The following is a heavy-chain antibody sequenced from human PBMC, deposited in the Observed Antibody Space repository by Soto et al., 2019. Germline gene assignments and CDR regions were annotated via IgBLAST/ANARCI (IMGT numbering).Heavy chain of an antibody. V-gene: IGHV3-33*01. CDR1: GFTFSSYG. Sequence: GGSLRLSCAASGFTFSSYGMHWVRQAPGKGLEWVAVIWYDGSNKYYAGSVKGRFTISRDNSKNTLYLQMNSLRAEDTAVYYCARDIGYCSSTSCSPEGGMDVWGQGTTVTVSS. J-gene: IGHJ6*02. CDR3: ARDIGYCSSTSCSPEGGMDV. CDR2: IWYDGSNK. D-gene: IGHD2-2*01.